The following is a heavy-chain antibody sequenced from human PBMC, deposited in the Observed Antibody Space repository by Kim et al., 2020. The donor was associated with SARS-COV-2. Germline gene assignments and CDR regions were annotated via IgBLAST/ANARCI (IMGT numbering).Heavy chain of an antibody. Sequence: SETLSLTCTVSGGSISSYYWSWIRQPPGKGLEWIGYIYYSGSTSYNPSLKSRVTISVDTSKNQFSLKLSSVTAADTAVYYCARHPGLYYYGMDVWGQGTTVTVSS. CDR2: IYYSGST. V-gene: IGHV4-59*08. D-gene: IGHD6-19*01. J-gene: IGHJ6*02. CDR1: GGSISSYY. CDR3: ARHPGLYYYGMDV.